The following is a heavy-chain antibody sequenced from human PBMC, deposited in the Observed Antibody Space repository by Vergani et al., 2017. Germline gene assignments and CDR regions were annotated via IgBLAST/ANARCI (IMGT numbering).Heavy chain of an antibody. J-gene: IGHJ2*01. CDR1: GFTFSSYG. CDR3: ARPGIPYWYFDL. CDR2: IWYDGSKK. Sequence: QVHLVESGGGVVQPGRSLRLSCAASGFTFSSYGMHWVRQAPGKGLEWVAVIWYDGSKKYYADSVKVRFTISRDNSKNTLYLQMNSLRAEDTAVYYCARPGIPYWYFDLWGRGTLVTVSS. D-gene: IGHD2-2*02. V-gene: IGHV3-33*01.